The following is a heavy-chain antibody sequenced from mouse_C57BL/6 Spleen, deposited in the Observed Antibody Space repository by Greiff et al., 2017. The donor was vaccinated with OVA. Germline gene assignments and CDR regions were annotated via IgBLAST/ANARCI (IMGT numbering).Heavy chain of an antibody. D-gene: IGHD1-1*01. J-gene: IGHJ2*01. CDR3: ARSGGGITTVVATLDY. CDR2: IYPRSGNT. V-gene: IGHV1-81*01. CDR1: GYTFTSYG. Sequence: VQLQQSGAELARPGASVKLSCKASGYTFTSYGISWVKQRTGQGLEWIGEIYPRSGNTYYNEKFKGKATLTADKSSSTAYMELRSLTSEDSAVYFCARSGGGITTVVATLDYWGQGTTLTVSS.